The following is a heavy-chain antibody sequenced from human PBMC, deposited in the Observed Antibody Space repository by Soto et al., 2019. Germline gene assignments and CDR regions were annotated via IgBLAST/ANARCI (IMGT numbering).Heavy chain of an antibody. V-gene: IGHV1-3*01. CDR2: INAGNGNT. D-gene: IGHD3-16*02. CDR3: ARDGGVIAAYLDY. CDR1: GYTFTSYA. Sequence: ASVKVSCKASGYTFTSYAMHWVRQAPGQRLEWMGWINAGNGNTKYSQKFQGRVTITRDTSASTAYMELSSLRSEDTAVYYCARDGGVIAAYLDYWGQGTLVTVSS. J-gene: IGHJ4*02.